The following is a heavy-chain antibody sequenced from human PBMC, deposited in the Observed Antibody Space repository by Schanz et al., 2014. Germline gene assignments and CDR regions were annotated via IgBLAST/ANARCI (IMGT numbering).Heavy chain of an antibody. CDR2: INPNSGGT. CDR1: GYTFVSYS. Sequence: QVQLVQSGAEVKKPGASVKVSCKASGYTFVSYSMHWVRQAPGQRLEWMGWINPNSGGTQYSQKFQGRVALTRDTSISTAYMGRMRLRSDDTAVYYCARGYGDSPTDFWGQGTLGNVSS. D-gene: IGHD4-17*01. CDR3: ARGYGDSPTDF. V-gene: IGHV1-2*02. J-gene: IGHJ4*02.